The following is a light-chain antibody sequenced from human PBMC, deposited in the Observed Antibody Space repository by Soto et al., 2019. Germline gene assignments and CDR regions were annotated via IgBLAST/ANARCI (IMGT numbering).Light chain of an antibody. J-gene: IGKJ1*01. CDR3: QQYHDWWT. Sequence: DIVMTQSPATLPVSPGERATLSCRASQSVSSNLAWYQQKPGQAPRFLIYGASTRATGIPARFSGSGSGTEFTLSISSLQSEDFAVYYCQQYHDWWTFGQGTKVDIK. CDR1: QSVSSN. V-gene: IGKV3-15*01. CDR2: GAS.